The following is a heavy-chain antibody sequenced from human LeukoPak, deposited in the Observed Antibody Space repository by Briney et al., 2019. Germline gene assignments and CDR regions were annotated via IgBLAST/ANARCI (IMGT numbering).Heavy chain of an antibody. D-gene: IGHD3-10*01. CDR1: GFTFSSYA. J-gene: IGHJ4*02. V-gene: IGHV3-23*01. Sequence: GGSLRLSCAASGFTFSSYAMSWVRQAPGKGLEWVSAISGSGDSTYYGDSVKGRFTISRDNAKNTLYLQMNSLRTEDSALYYCVVDLSGSADYWGQGTLVTVSS. CDR3: VVDLSGSADY. CDR2: ISGSGDST.